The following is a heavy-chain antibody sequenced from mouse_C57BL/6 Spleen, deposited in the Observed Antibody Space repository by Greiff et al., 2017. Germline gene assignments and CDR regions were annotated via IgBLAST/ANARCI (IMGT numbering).Heavy chain of an antibody. J-gene: IGHJ1*03. CDR3: IREWVLSRYFDV. CDR1: GYTFTDYE. D-gene: IGHD1-3*01. CDR2: IDPETGGT. Sequence: QVQLQQSGAELVRPGASVTLSCKASGYTFTDYEMHWVKQTPVHGLEWIGAIDPETGGTAYNQKFKGKAILTADKSSSTAYMELRSLTSEDSAVYYCIREWVLSRYFDVWGTGTTVTVSS. V-gene: IGHV1-15*01.